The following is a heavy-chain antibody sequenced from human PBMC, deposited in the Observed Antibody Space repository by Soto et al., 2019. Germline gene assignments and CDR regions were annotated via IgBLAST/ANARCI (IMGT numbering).Heavy chain of an antibody. Sequence: QVQLVQSGSEVQKPGSSVKVSCRASGGSFNTYSINWVRQAPGQGLEWIGGIIPMFRNANYAQKFKGRVTIIADASTSTVSMELSSLTSEDTAVYYCARLWCIVPRDDWGQGTLVTVSS. CDR3: ARLWCIVPRDD. J-gene: IGHJ4*02. CDR2: IIPMFRNA. CDR1: GGSFNTYS. V-gene: IGHV1-69*12. D-gene: IGHD2-21*01.